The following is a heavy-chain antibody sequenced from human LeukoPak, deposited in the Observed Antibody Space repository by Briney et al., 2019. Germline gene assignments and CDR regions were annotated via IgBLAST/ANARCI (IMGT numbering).Heavy chain of an antibody. J-gene: IGHJ4*02. Sequence: GSLLLSCAASGFTFSSYAMHWVRQAPGKGLEWVAVISYDGSNKYYADSVKGRFTISRDNSKNTLYLQMNSLRAEDTAVYYCARDRGMGAARTFFDYWGQGTLVTVSS. D-gene: IGHD6-6*01. CDR2: ISYDGSNK. CDR1: GFTFSSYA. CDR3: ARDRGMGAARTFFDY. V-gene: IGHV3-30-3*01.